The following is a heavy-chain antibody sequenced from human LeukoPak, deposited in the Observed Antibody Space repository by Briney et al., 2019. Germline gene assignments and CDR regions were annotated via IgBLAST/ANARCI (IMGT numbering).Heavy chain of an antibody. V-gene: IGHV3-74*01. D-gene: IGHD3-22*01. CDR3: ARSYYDSSGYYFGDAFKI. Sequence: PGGSLRLSCAASGFTFSSYEMNWVRQAPGKGLVWVSRINSDESNTNYADSVRGRFTISRDNAKNRLYLQMNSLGAEDTAMYYCARSYYDSSGYYFGDAFKIWGHGTMVTVSS. J-gene: IGHJ3*02. CDR1: GFTFSSYE. CDR2: INSDESNT.